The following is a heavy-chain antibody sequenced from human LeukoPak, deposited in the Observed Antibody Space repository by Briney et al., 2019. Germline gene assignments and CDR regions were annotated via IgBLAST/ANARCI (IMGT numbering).Heavy chain of an antibody. CDR1: GFTFSSYS. CDR2: ITSSSSTI. Sequence: PGGSLRLSCAASGFTFSSYSMNWVRQAPGKGLQWVSYITSSSSTIYYADSVKGRFTISRDNAKNSLYLQMNSLRAEDTALYYCARDSDWLPDYWGQGTLVTVSS. CDR3: ARDSDWLPDY. V-gene: IGHV3-48*01. D-gene: IGHD3-9*01. J-gene: IGHJ4*02.